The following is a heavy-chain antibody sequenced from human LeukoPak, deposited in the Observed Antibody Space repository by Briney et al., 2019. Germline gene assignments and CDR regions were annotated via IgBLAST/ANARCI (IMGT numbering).Heavy chain of an antibody. Sequence: GGSLRLSCAASGFTFSSYSMNWVRQAPGKGLEWVSYISSSSTIYYADSVKGRFTISKDNAKNSLYLQMNSLRGEDKAVYYCARDDYGDGFDYWGQGTLVTVSS. CDR3: ARDDYGDGFDY. CDR2: ISSSSTI. V-gene: IGHV3-48*01. CDR1: GFTFSSYS. D-gene: IGHD4-17*01. J-gene: IGHJ4*02.